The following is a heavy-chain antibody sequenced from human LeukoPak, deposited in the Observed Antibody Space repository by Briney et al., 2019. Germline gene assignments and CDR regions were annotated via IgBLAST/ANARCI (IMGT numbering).Heavy chain of an antibody. J-gene: IGHJ4*02. CDR2: ISGSGGST. V-gene: IGHV3-23*01. CDR3: ATSYSVERALGY. D-gene: IGHD1-1*01. CDR1: GFTFSSYA. Sequence: PGGSLRLSCAASGFTFSSYAMSWVRQAPGKGLEWVSAISGSGGSTYYADSVKGRFTISRDNSKNTLYLQMNSLRAEDTAVYYCATSYSVERALGYWGQGTLVTVSS.